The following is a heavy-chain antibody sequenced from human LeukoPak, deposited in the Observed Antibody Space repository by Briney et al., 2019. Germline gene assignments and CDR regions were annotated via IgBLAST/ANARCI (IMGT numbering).Heavy chain of an antibody. CDR3: AKGGSGWSRDVYYFDY. D-gene: IGHD6-19*01. CDR1: GFTFSNYA. CDR2: INGSGGST. V-gene: IGHV3-23*01. Sequence: GGSLRLSCAASGFTFSNYAMSWVRQAPGKGLECVSAINGSGGSTYYADSVKGRFTISRDNSKNTLYLHMNSLRAEDTAVYYCAKGGSGWSRDVYYFDYWGQGTLVTVSS. J-gene: IGHJ4*02.